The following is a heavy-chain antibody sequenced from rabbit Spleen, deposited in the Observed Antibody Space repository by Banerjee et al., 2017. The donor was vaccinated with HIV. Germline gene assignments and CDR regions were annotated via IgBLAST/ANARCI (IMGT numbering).Heavy chain of an antibody. D-gene: IGHD4-2*01. CDR3: ARDGAGSLYYFNL. Sequence: VESVGDLVKPGASLTLTCTASGFSFSSSDYMCWVRQAPGKGLEWIACSYAGSSGSTYSAIWAKGRFTVSKTSSTTVTLQMTSLTAADTATYFCARDGAGSLYYFNLWGQGTLVTVS. CDR2: SYAGSSGST. V-gene: IGHV1S40*01. J-gene: IGHJ4*01. CDR1: GFSFSSSDY.